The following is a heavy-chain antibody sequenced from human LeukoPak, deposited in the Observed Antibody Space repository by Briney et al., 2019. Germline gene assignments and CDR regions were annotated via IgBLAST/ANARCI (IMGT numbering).Heavy chain of an antibody. CDR3: ARDRHPSSGVRDFYGAFDI. J-gene: IGHJ3*02. CDR2: IIPIFGTA. Sequence: ASVKVPCKASGGTFSSYAISWVRQPPGQGLEWMGGIIPIFGTANYAQKFQGRVTITADESTSTAYMELSSLRSEDTAVYYCARDRHPSSGVRDFYGAFDIWGQGTMVTVSS. V-gene: IGHV1-69*13. CDR1: GGTFSSYA. D-gene: IGHD2/OR15-2a*01.